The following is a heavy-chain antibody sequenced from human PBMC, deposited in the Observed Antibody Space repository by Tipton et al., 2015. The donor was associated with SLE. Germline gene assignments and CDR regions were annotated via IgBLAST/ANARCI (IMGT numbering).Heavy chain of an antibody. CDR2: IYYSGST. CDR3: ARERLLWPRGNFDI. J-gene: IGHJ3*02. V-gene: IGHV4-39*02. Sequence: TLSLTCTVSGGSISSSSYYRGWIRQPPGKGLEWIGSIYYSGSTYYNPSLKSRVTISVDTSKNQFSLKLSSVTAADTAVYYCARERLLWPRGNFDIWGQGIMVTVSA. D-gene: IGHD3-10*01. CDR1: GGSISSSSYY.